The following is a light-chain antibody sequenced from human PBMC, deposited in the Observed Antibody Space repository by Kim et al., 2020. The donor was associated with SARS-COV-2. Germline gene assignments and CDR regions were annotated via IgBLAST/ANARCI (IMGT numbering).Light chain of an antibody. V-gene: IGKV1-39*01. CDR2: GAS. CDR3: QQTYSIPT. J-gene: IGKJ1*01. Sequence: DIQMTQSPLSLSASVGDTVTITCRASQTVGSHLNCFQHKPGKVPKLLIFGASNLQRGAPSRFSASGSGTDFTLTISSLQPEDFVTYYCQQTYSIPTFDPGTKVDIK. CDR1: QTVGSH.